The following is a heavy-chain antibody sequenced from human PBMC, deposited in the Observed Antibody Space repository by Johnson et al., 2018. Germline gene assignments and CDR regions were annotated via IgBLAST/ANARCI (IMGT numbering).Heavy chain of an antibody. J-gene: IGHJ6*02. CDR3: ASTPDIVVVPAAIRVYYGMDV. CDR2: IWYDGSNK. V-gene: IGHV3-33*01. Sequence: QVQLVQSGGGVVQPGRSXRLSCAASGFTFSSYGMHWVRQAPGKGLEWVAVIWYDGSNKYYADSVKGRFTISRDNSKNTLYLQMNSLRAEDTAVYYCASTPDIVVVPAAIRVYYGMDVWGQGTTVTVSS. D-gene: IGHD2-2*02. CDR1: GFTFSSYG.